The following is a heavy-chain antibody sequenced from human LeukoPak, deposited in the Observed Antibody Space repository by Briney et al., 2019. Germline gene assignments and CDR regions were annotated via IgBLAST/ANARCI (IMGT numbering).Heavy chain of an antibody. CDR1: GFIFSSYG. V-gene: IGHV3-30*02. J-gene: IGHJ6*02. Sequence: GGSLRLSCAASGFIFSSYGMHWVRQAPGKGLEWVTFIRYDGSNKYYADSVKGRFTISRDNSKNTLYLQMNSLRAEDTALYYCAKRYCKSATCRSDMDAWGQGTTVTVS. CDR2: IRYDGSNK. D-gene: IGHD2-15*01. CDR3: AKRYCKSATCRSDMDA.